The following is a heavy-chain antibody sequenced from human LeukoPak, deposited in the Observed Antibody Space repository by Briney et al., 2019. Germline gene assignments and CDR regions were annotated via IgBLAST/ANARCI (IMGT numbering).Heavy chain of an antibody. CDR2: IIPIFGTA. CDR1: GGTFSSYA. Sequence: SVKVSCKASGGTFSSYAISWVRQAPGQGLEWMGGIIPIFGTANYAQKFQGRVTITADESTSTAYMELSSLRSEDTAVYYCAREGEMATIPDLFDYWGQGTLVTVSS. J-gene: IGHJ4*02. D-gene: IGHD5-24*01. V-gene: IGHV1-69*13. CDR3: AREGEMATIPDLFDY.